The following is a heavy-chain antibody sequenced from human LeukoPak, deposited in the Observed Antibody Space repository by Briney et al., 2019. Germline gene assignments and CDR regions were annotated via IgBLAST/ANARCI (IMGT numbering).Heavy chain of an antibody. J-gene: IGHJ4*02. CDR2: IYYRGST. Sequence: PSETLSLTCSVSDDSMRSTSYYWGWVRQPPGKGLEWIGTIYYRGSTYFNPSLKSRVTISVDTSKNQFSLRLSSVTAADTAMYYCARYGPYNYVDYWGQGILVAVSS. CDR3: ARYGPYNYVDY. D-gene: IGHD4-17*01. CDR1: DDSMRSTSYY. V-gene: IGHV4-39*07.